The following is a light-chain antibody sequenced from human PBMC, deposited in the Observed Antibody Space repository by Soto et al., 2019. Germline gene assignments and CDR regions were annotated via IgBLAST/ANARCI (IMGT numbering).Light chain of an antibody. V-gene: IGKV3-20*01. CDR1: QSVSSSY. CDR3: QKYGSSPKT. Sequence: EIVLTQSPGTLSLSPGERATLSCRASQSVSSSYLAWYQQKPGQAPRILIYGESSRATGIPDRLSGSGSGTDLNLTISRLEPEDFAVYYCQKYGSSPKTFGQGTKVDIK. J-gene: IGKJ1*01. CDR2: GES.